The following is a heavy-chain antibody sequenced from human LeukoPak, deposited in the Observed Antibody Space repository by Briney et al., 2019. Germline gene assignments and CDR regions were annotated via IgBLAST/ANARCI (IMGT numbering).Heavy chain of an antibody. CDR2: INHSGST. Sequence: NASETLSLTCAVYGLSFSGYYWSWIRQPPGKGLEWIWEINHSGSTNYDPSLKSRVTISVDTSQNQFSLKLSDVTAADTAVYYCARGVTGGSGDRAWCDPWGQGTVVSVPS. V-gene: IGHV4-34*01. J-gene: IGHJ5*02. D-gene: IGHD3-10*01. CDR1: GLSFSGYY. CDR3: ARGVTGGSGDRAWCDP.